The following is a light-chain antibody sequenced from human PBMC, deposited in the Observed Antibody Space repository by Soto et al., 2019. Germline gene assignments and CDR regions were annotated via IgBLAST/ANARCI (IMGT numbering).Light chain of an antibody. CDR3: QSLGSSLTYV. CDR1: SSNIGAGYD. CDR2: VNS. Sequence: QSVLTQPPSVSGAPGQRVTISCTGSSSNIGAGYDVPWYQQLPGTAPKLLIYVNSNRPSGVPDRFSGSKSGTSASLAISGLQDEDEDYYYCQSLGSSLTYVFGTGTKLTVL. V-gene: IGLV1-40*01. J-gene: IGLJ1*01.